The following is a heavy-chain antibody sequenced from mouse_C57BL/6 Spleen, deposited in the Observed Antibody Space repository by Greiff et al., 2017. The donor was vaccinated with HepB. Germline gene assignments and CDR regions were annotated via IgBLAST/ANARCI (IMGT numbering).Heavy chain of an antibody. CDR3: ARHAYYGSSHYYAMDY. CDR1: GYTFTEYT. CDR2: FYPGSGSI. V-gene: IGHV1-62-2*01. J-gene: IGHJ4*01. Sequence: VQLQESGAELVKPGASVKLSCKASGYTFTEYTIHWVKQRSGQGLEWIGWFYPGSGSIKYNEKFKDKATLTADKSSSTVYMELSRLTSEDSAVYFCARHAYYGSSHYYAMDYWGQGTSVTVSS. D-gene: IGHD1-1*01.